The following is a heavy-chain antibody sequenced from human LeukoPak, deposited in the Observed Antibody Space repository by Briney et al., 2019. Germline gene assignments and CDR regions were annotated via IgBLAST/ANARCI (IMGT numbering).Heavy chain of an antibody. D-gene: IGHD6-13*01. CDR1: GGSISSYY. Sequence: SETLSLTCTVSGGSISSYYWSWIRQPPGKGLEWIGYIYYSGSTNYNPSLKSRVTISVDTSKNQFSLKLSSVTAADTAVYYCARGDSSSWSKGKLFDYWGQGTLVTVSS. CDR3: ARGDSSSWSKGKLFDY. V-gene: IGHV4-59*12. CDR2: IYYSGST. J-gene: IGHJ4*02.